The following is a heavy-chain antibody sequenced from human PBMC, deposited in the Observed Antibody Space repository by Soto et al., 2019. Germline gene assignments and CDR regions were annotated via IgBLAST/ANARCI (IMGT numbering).Heavy chain of an antibody. CDR2: ISGSGGST. J-gene: IGHJ5*02. V-gene: IGHV3-23*01. CDR3: AKDPSSSWYYAWFDP. CDR1: GFTFSSYA. D-gene: IGHD6-13*01. Sequence: PGGSLRLSCAASGFTFSSYAMSWVRQAPGKGLEWVSAISGSGGSTYYADSVKGRFTISRDNSKNTLYLQMNSLRAEDTAVYYCAKDPSSSWYYAWFDPWGQGTLVTVSS.